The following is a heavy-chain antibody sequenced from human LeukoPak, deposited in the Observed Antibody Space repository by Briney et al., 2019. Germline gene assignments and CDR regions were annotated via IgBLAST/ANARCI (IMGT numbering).Heavy chain of an antibody. CDR1: GFTFSDYY. J-gene: IGHJ4*02. CDR2: VSGDGSKT. D-gene: IGHD2-2*01. CDR3: ARVRFCNSAGCYSFFDF. Sequence: PGGSLRPSCAASGFTFSDYYMHWVRQTPGKGLVWVSRVSGDGSKTDYADSVKGRFTISRDNARNTLYLQMNSLRDEDTAVYYCARVRFCNSAGCYSFFDFWGQGPWSPSPQ. V-gene: IGHV3-74*01.